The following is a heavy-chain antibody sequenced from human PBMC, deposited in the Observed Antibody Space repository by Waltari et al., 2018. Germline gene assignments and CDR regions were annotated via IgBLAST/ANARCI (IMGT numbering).Heavy chain of an antibody. D-gene: IGHD6-13*01. V-gene: IGHV4-38-2*01. CDR2: AYYGGTT. Sequence: QVELQESGPGLVKTSETLSLTCAVSGYSISSGFFWGWIRQPPGKGLEWLGNAYYGGTTYYNASLRSRVTISIDTSKNHISLKLRSVTAADTAVYYCARLGPSSRWYDFWGRGTLVTVSS. J-gene: IGHJ4*02. CDR3: ARLGPSSRWYDF. CDR1: GYSISSGFF.